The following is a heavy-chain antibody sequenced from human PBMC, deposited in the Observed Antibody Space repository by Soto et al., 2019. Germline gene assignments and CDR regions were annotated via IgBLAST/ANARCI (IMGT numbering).Heavy chain of an antibody. CDR3: TRDDYGGNSVDNY. CDR2: IRSKAYGGTT. J-gene: IGHJ4*02. D-gene: IGHD4-17*01. Sequence: GGSLRLSCTASGFTFGDYAMSWFRQAPGKGLEWVGFIRSKAYGGTTEYAASVKGRFTISRDDSKSIAYLQMNSLKTEDTAVYYCTRDDYGGNSVDNYWGQGTLVTVSS. V-gene: IGHV3-49*03. CDR1: GFTFGDYA.